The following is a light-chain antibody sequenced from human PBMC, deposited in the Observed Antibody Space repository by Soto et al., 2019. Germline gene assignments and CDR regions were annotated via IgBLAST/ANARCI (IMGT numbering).Light chain of an antibody. J-gene: IGKJ4*01. CDR2: AAS. Sequence: DVQRTQSHCSLSASIGYRFTITCLASLPLSNYLAWYQQKPGKIPDLLIYAASTLQAGVPSRFSGSGFGTDFNLTIRSLQAVDVAPYYWPKYNSAPLTFGGGTKLEIK. CDR3: PKYNSAPLT. CDR1: LPLSNY. V-gene: IGKV1-27*01.